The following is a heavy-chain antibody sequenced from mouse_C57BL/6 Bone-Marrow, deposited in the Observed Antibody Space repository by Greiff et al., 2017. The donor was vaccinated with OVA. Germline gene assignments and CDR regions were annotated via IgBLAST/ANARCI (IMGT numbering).Heavy chain of an antibody. J-gene: IGHJ4*01. CDR3: ASWGYYGSGDAMDY. D-gene: IGHD1-1*01. CDR1: GYTFTSYD. CDR2: IYPRDGST. Sequence: VQLQQSGPELVKPGASVKLSCKASGYTFTSYDINWVKQRPGQGLEWIGWIYPRDGSTKYNEKFKGKATLTVDTSSSTAYMELHSLTSEDSAVYFCASWGYYGSGDAMDYWGQGTSVTVSS. V-gene: IGHV1-85*01.